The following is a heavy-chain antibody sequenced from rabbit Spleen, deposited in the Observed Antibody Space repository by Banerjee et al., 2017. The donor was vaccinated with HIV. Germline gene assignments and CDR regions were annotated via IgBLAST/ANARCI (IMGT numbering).Heavy chain of an antibody. CDR2: IYAGSTGTI. V-gene: IGHV1S40*01. J-gene: IGHJ3*01. D-gene: IGHD7-1*01. CDR3: ARETWGSTGNYGL. Sequence: QSLEESGGDLVKPGASLTLTCTASGFSFSAVHWIYWVRQAPGKGLEWIGTIYAGSTGTIDFASWAKGRFTISKTSSTTVTLQMTSLTAADTAPYFCARETWGSTGNYGLWGQGTLVTVS. CDR1: GFSFSAVHW.